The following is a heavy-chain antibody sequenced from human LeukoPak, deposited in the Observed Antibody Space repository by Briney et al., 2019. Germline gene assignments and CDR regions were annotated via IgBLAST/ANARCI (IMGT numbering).Heavy chain of an antibody. CDR3: ARGDDSSGYFYSYFDY. CDR1: GFPFSSYV. D-gene: IGHD3-22*01. V-gene: IGHV3-30-3*01. CDR2: TSYDGSNK. Sequence: GGSLRLSCAASGFPFSSYVMHWVRQAPGKGLEWVSFTSYDGSNKYYADSVKGRFTISRDNSKNTLDLQMYSLRTEDTGMYYCARGDDSSGYFYSYFDYWGQGTLATVSS. J-gene: IGHJ4*02.